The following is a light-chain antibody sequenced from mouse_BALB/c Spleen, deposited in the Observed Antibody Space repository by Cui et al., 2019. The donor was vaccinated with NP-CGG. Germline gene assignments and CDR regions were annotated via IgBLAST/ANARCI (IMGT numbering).Light chain of an antibody. CDR3: ALWYSNHWV. Sequence: QAVVTQESALTTSPGETVTLTRRLSTGAVTTSNYANWVQEKPDHLFTGLIGGTNNRVPGVPARFSGSLIGDKAALTITGAQTDDEAIYFCALWYSNHWVFGGGTKLTV. V-gene: IGLV1*01. J-gene: IGLJ1*01. CDR2: GTN. CDR1: TGAVTTSNY.